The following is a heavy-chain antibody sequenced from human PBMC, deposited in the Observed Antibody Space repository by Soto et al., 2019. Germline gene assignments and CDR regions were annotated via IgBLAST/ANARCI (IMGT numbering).Heavy chain of an antibody. CDR3: ARIPENSGYDSPDPFDY. CDR2: IYHSGST. CDR1: GGSISSSNW. Sequence: QVQLQESGPGLVKPSGTLSLTCAVSGGSISSSNWWSWVRQPPGKGLEWLGEIYHSGSTNYNPSLKSRVTISVDKSKNQFSLKLSSVTAADTAVYYCARIPENSGYDSPDPFDYWGQGTLVTVSS. J-gene: IGHJ4*02. D-gene: IGHD5-12*01. V-gene: IGHV4-4*02.